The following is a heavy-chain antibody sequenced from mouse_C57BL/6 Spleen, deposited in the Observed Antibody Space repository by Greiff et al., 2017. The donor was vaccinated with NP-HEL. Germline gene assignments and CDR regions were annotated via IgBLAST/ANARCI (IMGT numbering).Heavy chain of an antibody. CDR3: ARGGGLPFDD. J-gene: IGHJ2*01. Sequence: EVKLQESGPGMVKPSQSLSLTCTVTGYSITSGYDWHWIRHFPGNKLEWMGYISYSGSTNYNPSLKNRISITHDTSKNHFFLKLNSLTTEDSATYYCARGGGLPFDDWGQGTTLTVSS. V-gene: IGHV3-1*01. D-gene: IGHD6-2*01. CDR1: GYSITSGYD. CDR2: ISYSGST.